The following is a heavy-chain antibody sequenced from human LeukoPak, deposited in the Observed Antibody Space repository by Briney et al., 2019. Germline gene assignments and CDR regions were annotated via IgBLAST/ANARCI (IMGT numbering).Heavy chain of an antibody. D-gene: IGHD3-22*01. CDR2: ISWNSGSI. V-gene: IGHV3-9*01. CDR1: GFTFDDYA. J-gene: IGHJ3*02. Sequence: PGGSLRLSCAASGFTFDDYAMHWVRQAPGKGLEWVSGISWNSGSIGYADSVKGRFTISRDNAKNSLYLQMNSLRAEDTALYYCAKDGNYYDSSGYYYLGAFDIWGQGTMVTVSS. CDR3: AKDGNYYDSSGYYYLGAFDI.